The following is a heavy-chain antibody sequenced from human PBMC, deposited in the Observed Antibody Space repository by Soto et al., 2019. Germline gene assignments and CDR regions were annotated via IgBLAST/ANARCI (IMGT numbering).Heavy chain of an antibody. V-gene: IGHV1-18*01. J-gene: IGHJ6*02. CDR3: ERGGGPRRRYGMDV. CDR1: GYTFTSYG. Sequence: APVKVSCKASGYTFTSYGISWVQQAPGQGLEWMGWVSAYNGNTNYAQKLQGRVTITADESTSTAYMELSSLRSEDTAVYYCERGGGPRRRYGMDVWGQGTTVTVSS. D-gene: IGHD2-15*01. CDR2: VSAYNGNT.